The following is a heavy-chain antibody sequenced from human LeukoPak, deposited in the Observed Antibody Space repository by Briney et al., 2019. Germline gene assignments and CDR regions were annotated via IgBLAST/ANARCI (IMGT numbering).Heavy chain of an antibody. Sequence: PSETLSLTCAVYGGSFSGYYWSWIRQPPGKGLEWIGEINHSGSTNYNPSLKSRVTISVDTSKNQFSLKLSSVTAADTAVYHCARVRYCSSTSCYGDGMDVWGQGTTVTVSS. CDR1: GGSFSGYY. CDR2: INHSGST. V-gene: IGHV4-34*01. D-gene: IGHD2-2*01. CDR3: ARVRYCSSTSCYGDGMDV. J-gene: IGHJ6*02.